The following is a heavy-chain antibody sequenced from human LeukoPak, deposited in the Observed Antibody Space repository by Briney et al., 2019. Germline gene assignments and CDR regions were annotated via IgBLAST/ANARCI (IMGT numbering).Heavy chain of an antibody. J-gene: IGHJ4*02. CDR3: VKEGGIAVAGTLDY. CDR2: ISSNGGST. CDR1: GFTFSSYA. V-gene: IGHV3-64D*09. Sequence: PGGSLRLSCVASGFTFSSYAMHWVRQAPGKGLEYVSAISSNGGSTYYADSVKGRFTISRDNSKNTLYLQMSSLRAEDTAVYYCVKEGGIAVAGTLDYWGQGTLVTVSS. D-gene: IGHD6-19*01.